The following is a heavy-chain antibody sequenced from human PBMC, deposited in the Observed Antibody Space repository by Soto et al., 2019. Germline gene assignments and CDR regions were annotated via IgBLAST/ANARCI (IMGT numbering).Heavy chain of an antibody. Sequence: GGSLRLSCAASGFTFSDSYMTWIRQAPGKGLEWISYISGSGDTTYYADSVKGRFTVSRDNAKNSLYLQMNSLRAEDTAVYYCARESYYYDSSGYYYYYFDYWGQGTLVTVSS. V-gene: IGHV3-11*04. D-gene: IGHD3-22*01. CDR1: GFTFSDSY. J-gene: IGHJ4*02. CDR3: ARESYYYDSSGYYYYYFDY. CDR2: ISGSGDTT.